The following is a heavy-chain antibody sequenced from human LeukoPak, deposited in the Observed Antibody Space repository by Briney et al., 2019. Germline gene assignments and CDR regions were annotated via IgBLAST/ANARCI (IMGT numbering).Heavy chain of an antibody. J-gene: IGHJ6*03. V-gene: IGHV1-2*02. CDR3: ARDSKTPGGYYYYMDV. D-gene: IGHD3-10*01. CDR2: ITPNSGGT. Sequence: ASVKVSCKASGYTFTGEYMHWVRQGPVQGLKWMGWITPNSGGTNSAQKFQDRVTMPRDTSISTAYMELSRLRSDDTAVYYCARDSKTPGGYYYYMDVWGEGTTVTVSS. CDR1: GYTFTGEY.